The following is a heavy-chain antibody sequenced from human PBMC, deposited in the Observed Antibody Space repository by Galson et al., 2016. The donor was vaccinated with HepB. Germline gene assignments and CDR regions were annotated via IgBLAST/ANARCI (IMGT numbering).Heavy chain of an antibody. Sequence: SLRLSCAASAFPFSNAWMSWVRQAPGKGLEWVGRIKSKTDGGTTDYAAPVKGRFSISRDDSKNTLYLQMNSLKTEDTAVYYCRYGMDVWGQGTTVTVSS. V-gene: IGHV3-15*01. CDR3: RYGMDV. CDR1: AFPFSNAW. CDR2: IKSKTDGGTT. J-gene: IGHJ6*02.